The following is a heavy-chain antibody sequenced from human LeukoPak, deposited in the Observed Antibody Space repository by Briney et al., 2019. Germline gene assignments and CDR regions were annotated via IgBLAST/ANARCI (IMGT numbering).Heavy chain of an antibody. CDR2: ISWNSGSI. V-gene: IGHV3-9*01. J-gene: IGHJ4*02. CDR1: GFTFDDYA. D-gene: IGHD5-18*01. CDR3: AKDDTAMAEYYFDY. Sequence: GGSLRLSCAASGFTFDDYAMHWVRQAPGKGLEWVSGISWNSGSIGYADSVKGRFTISRDNAKNSLYLQMNSLRAEDTALYYCAKDDTAMAEYYFDYWGQGTLVTVSS.